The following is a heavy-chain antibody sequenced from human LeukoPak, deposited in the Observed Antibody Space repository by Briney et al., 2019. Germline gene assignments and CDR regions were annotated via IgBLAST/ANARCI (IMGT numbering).Heavy chain of an antibody. CDR2: INHSGST. CDR1: GGSFSGYY. J-gene: IGHJ4*02. Sequence: SETLSLTCAVYGGSFSGYYWSWIRQPPGKGLEWIGEINHSGSTNYNPSLTSRVTISVDTSKNQFSLKLSSVTAAATAVYYCARPRGVYYYDSSGYYFDYWGQGTLVTVSS. CDR3: ARPRGVYYYDSSGYYFDY. V-gene: IGHV4-34*01. D-gene: IGHD3-22*01.